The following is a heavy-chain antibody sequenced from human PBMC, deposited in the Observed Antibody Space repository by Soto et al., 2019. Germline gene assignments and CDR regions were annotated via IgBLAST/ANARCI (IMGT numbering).Heavy chain of an antibody. V-gene: IGHV1-69*12. D-gene: IGHD1-26*01. CDR3: ASHSGSSPEGRYHYGMDV. Sequence: QVQLVQSGAEVKKPGSSVKVSCKASGGTFSSYAISWVRQAPGQGLEWMGGIIPLFGTADYAQKFQGRVAIIADESTSTAYMELGSLRSEDTAVYYCASHSGSSPEGRYHYGMDVWGQGTTVTVSS. CDR2: IIPLFGTA. CDR1: GGTFSSYA. J-gene: IGHJ6*02.